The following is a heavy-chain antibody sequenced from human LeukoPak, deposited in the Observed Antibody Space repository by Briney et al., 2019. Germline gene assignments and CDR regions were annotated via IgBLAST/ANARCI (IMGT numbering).Heavy chain of an antibody. CDR3: AYSSYYSWYFDY. Sequence: SGPTLVNPTQTLTLTCTFSGFSLSSSGVGVGCIRQPPGKALEWLALIYWDDDERYSPSLRSRLTITKDTSKNQVVLTMTNMDPVDTATYFCAYSSYYSWYFDYWGQGTLVTVSS. CDR1: GFSLSSSGVG. V-gene: IGHV2-5*02. D-gene: IGHD3-10*01. CDR2: IYWDDDE. J-gene: IGHJ4*02.